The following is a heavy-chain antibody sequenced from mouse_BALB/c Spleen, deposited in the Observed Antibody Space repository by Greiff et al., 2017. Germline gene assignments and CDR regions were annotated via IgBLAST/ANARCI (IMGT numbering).Heavy chain of an antibody. J-gene: IGHJ4*01. V-gene: IGHV1-69*01. CDR1: GYTFTDYW. D-gene: IGHD2-14*01. CDR3: ARCYRYYYAMDY. CDR2: IDTSDSYT. Sequence: QVQLQQPGAELVMPGASVKMSCKASGYTFTDYWMHWVKQRPGQGLEWIGAIDTSDSYTSYNQKFKGKATLTVDESSSTAYMQLSSLTSEDSAVYYCARCYRYYYAMDYWGQGTSVTVSS.